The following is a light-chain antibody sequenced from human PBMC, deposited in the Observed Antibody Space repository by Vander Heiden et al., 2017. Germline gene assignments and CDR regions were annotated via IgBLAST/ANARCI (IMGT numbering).Light chain of an antibody. CDR3: QQYGTYPYT. CDR2: KAS. J-gene: IGKJ2*01. Sequence: DIQMTQSPSALSASVGDRVTITCRTSETINNWLVWFQQKPGKAPKVLVYKASHLESGVPSRFSGSGSGTDFTLTISSLQPDDFATYYCQQYGTYPYTFGQGTTL. CDR1: ETINNW. V-gene: IGKV1-5*03.